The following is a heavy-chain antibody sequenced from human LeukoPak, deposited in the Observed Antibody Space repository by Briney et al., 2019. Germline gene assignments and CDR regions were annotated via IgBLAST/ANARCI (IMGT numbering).Heavy chain of an antibody. J-gene: IGHJ4*02. V-gene: IGHV3-9*01. CDR1: GFTFDDYA. CDR3: AKRGSSWNFDY. D-gene: IGHD6-13*01. Sequence: PGGPLRLSCAASGFTFDDYAMHWVRQAPGKGLEWVSGISWNSGSIGYADSVKGRFTISRDNAKNSLYLQMNSLRAEDTALYYCAKRGSSWNFDYWGQGTLVTVSS. CDR2: ISWNSGSI.